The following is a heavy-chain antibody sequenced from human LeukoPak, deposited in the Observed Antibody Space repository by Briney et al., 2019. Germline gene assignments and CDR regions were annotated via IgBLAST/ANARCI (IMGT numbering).Heavy chain of an antibody. CDR3: ARPRGIVGGTEKGASDI. D-gene: IGHD1-26*01. J-gene: IGHJ3*02. V-gene: IGHV4-38-2*01. CDR2: FYHSGST. CDR1: GYSISSGYF. Sequence: SETLSLTCAVSGYSISSGYFWGWIRQPPGKGLGWIGSFYHSGSTYYNPSLKSRVTISVDTSKNQFSLKLSSETAADTAVYYCARPRGIVGGTEKGASDIWGQGTMVTVSS.